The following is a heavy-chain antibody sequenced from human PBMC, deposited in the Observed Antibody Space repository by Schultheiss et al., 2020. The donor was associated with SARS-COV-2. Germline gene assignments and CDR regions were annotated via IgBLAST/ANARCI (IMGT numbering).Heavy chain of an antibody. D-gene: IGHD1-26*01. CDR3: ARVQYSGSYNWFDP. Sequence: GESLKISCVASGFTLNNFGMHWVRQAPGKGLEWVAVISYDGRNKFYGDSAKGRFTISRDTSKNTLYLQINSLRADDTAVYYCARVQYSGSYNWFDPWGQGTLVTVSS. J-gene: IGHJ5*02. V-gene: IGHV3-30*03. CDR1: GFTLNNFG. CDR2: ISYDGRNK.